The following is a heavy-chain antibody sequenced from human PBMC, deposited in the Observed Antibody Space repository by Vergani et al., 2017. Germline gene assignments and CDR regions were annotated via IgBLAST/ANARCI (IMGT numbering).Heavy chain of an antibody. Sequence: VQLQQWGAGLLKPSETLSLNCAVYGGSLSGYYWSWIRQPPGKGLEWIGEINHSGSTNYNPSLKSRVTISVDTSKNQFSLKLSSVTAADTAVYYCARGLGSSGWVWFDPWGQGTLVTVSS. CDR3: ARGLGSSGWVWFDP. D-gene: IGHD6-19*01. CDR1: GGSLSGYY. V-gene: IGHV4-34*01. CDR2: INHSGST. J-gene: IGHJ5*02.